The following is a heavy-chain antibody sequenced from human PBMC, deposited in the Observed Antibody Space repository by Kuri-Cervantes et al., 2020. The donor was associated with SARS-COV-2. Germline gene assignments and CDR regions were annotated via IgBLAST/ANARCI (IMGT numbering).Heavy chain of an antibody. Sequence: GESLKISCAASGFTLSNYAMSWVRQAPGKGLEWVSTISGSGGSTYYADSVKGRFTISRDNSKSTLYLLMNSLRAEDTAVYYCNFDYWGQGTLVTVSS. CDR3: NFDY. CDR2: ISGSGGST. J-gene: IGHJ4*02. V-gene: IGHV3-23*01. CDR1: GFTLSNYA.